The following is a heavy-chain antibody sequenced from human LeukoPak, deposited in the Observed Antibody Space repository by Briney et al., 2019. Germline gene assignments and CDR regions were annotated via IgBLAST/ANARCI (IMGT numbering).Heavy chain of an antibody. CDR3: AGGAAY. Sequence: GGSLRLSCAASGFTFSSDWMSWVRQAPGKGLEWVANINQDGRDKSYVDSVRGRFTISRDNARNSLYLQMNSLRAEDTAIYYCAGGAAYWGQGTLVTVSS. CDR1: GFTFSSDW. CDR2: INQDGRDK. J-gene: IGHJ4*02. V-gene: IGHV3-7*01.